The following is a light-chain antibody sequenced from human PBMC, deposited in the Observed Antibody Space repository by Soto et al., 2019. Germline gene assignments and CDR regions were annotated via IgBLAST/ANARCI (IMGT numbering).Light chain of an antibody. Sequence: EIVLTQSPGTLSLSPGERGTLSCRANQSLGSAYLAWYQQKPGQAPRLLIHGASSRAAAIPDRFSGSGSGTDFTLTISNLEPEDFAVYYCQQYAASPFTFGPGTEVDAK. V-gene: IGKV3-20*01. CDR1: QSLGSAY. J-gene: IGKJ3*01. CDR2: GAS. CDR3: QQYAASPFT.